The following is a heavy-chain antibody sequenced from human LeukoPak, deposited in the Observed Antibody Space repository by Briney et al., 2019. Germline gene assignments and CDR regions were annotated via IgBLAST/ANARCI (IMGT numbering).Heavy chain of an antibody. D-gene: IGHD3-10*01. CDR1: GGSFSGYY. J-gene: IGHJ2*01. Sequence: SETLSLTCAVYGGSFSGYYWSWIRQPPGKGLEWIGEINHSGSTNYNPSLKSRVTISVDTSKNQFSLKLSSVTAADTAVYYCARSPPYGLRYFDLWGRGTLVTVSS. CDR2: INHSGST. CDR3: ARSPPYGLRYFDL. V-gene: IGHV4-34*01.